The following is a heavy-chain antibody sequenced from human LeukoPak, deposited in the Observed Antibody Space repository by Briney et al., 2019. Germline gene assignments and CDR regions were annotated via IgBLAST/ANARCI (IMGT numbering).Heavy chain of an antibody. V-gene: IGHV4-59*01. J-gene: IGHJ3*02. Sequence: SGTLSLTCAVSGGSISSYYWIWIRQPPGKGLEWIGFIYYSGNTNYNPSLKSRVTISVDTSKNQFSLKLRSVTAADTAVYYCATSFTMTPTFDIWGQGTMVTVSS. CDR2: IYYSGNT. CDR1: GGSISSYY. CDR3: ATSFTMTPTFDI. D-gene: IGHD3-3*01.